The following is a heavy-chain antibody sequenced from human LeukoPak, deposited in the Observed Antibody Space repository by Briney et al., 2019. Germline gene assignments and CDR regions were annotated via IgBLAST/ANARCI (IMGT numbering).Heavy chain of an antibody. CDR1: GFTFSSYA. CDR3: AKDGTYSGSYYGDY. V-gene: IGHV3-23*01. CDR2: ISGSGGST. J-gene: IGHJ4*02. Sequence: GGSLRLSCAASGFTFSSYAMSWVRQAPGKGLEWVSAISGSGGSTYYADSVKGRFTISRDNSKNTLYLQMNSLRAEDTAVYYCAKDGTYSGSYYGDYWGQGTLVTVSS. D-gene: IGHD1-26*01.